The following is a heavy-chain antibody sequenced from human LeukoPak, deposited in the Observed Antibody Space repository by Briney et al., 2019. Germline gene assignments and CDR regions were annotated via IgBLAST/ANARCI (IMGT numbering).Heavy chain of an antibody. Sequence: SETLSLTCAVYGGSFSGYYWSWIRQPPGKGLEWIGEINHSGSTNYNPSLKSRVTISVDTSKNQFSLKLSSVTAAGTAVYYCATILPVATAAGWFDPWGQGTLVTVSS. J-gene: IGHJ5*02. D-gene: IGHD5-12*01. CDR1: GGSFSGYY. V-gene: IGHV4-34*01. CDR2: INHSGST. CDR3: ATILPVATAAGWFDP.